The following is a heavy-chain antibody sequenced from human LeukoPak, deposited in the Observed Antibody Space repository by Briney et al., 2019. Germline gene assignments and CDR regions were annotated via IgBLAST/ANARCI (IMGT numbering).Heavy chain of an antibody. V-gene: IGHV3-9*01. CDR2: ISWNSGSI. D-gene: IGHD6-19*01. Sequence: GGSLRLSCAASGFTFDDYAMHWVRQAPGKGLEWVSGISWNSGSIGYADSVKGRFTISRDNAKNSLYPQMNSLRSDDTAVYYCAVRSGWYFGRKHPHWEYWGQGTLVTVSS. CDR1: GFTFDDYA. J-gene: IGHJ4*02. CDR3: AVRSGWYFGRKHPHWEY.